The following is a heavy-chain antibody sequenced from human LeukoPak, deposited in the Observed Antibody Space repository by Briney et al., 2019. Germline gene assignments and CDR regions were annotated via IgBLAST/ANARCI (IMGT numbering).Heavy chain of an antibody. CDR1: GGSFSGYY. D-gene: IGHD3-3*01. CDR2: INHSGST. CDR3: ARGRPGTIFGVVIPRGHAFDI. V-gene: IGHV4-34*01. Sequence: SETLSLTCAVYGGSFSGYYWSWIRQPPGKGLEWIGEINHSGSTNYNPSLKSRVTISVDASKNQFSLKLSSVTAADTAVYYCARGRPGTIFGVVIPRGHAFDIWGQGTMVTVSS. J-gene: IGHJ3*02.